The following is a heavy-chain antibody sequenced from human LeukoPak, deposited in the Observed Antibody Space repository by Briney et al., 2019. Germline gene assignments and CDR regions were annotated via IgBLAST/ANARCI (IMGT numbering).Heavy chain of an antibody. CDR3: ARDWGFYGSGSYYHAFDI. J-gene: IGHJ3*02. CDR2: IYRDGNS. CDR1: GGSISSSNW. Sequence: KPSETLSLTCAVSGGSISSSNWWSWVRQPPGKGLEWIGSIYRDGNSYYNPSLTSRVTISVDTSKNQFSLRLSSVTAADTAMYYCARDWGFYGSGSYYHAFDIWGQGTMVTVSS. D-gene: IGHD3-10*01. V-gene: IGHV4-4*02.